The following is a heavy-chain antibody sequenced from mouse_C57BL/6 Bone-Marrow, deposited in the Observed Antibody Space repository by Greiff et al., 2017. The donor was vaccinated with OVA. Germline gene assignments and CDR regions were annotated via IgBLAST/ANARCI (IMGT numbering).Heavy chain of an antibody. J-gene: IGHJ2*01. CDR3: ARPTVVARGYFDY. D-gene: IGHD1-1*01. Sequence: VQLQQPGTELVKPGASVKLSCKASGYTFTSYWMHWVKQRPGQGLEWIGNINPSNGGTNYNEKFKSKATLTVDKSSSTAYMQLSSLTSEDSAVYYCARPTVVARGYFDYWGQGTTLTVSS. CDR2: INPSNGGT. V-gene: IGHV1-53*01. CDR1: GYTFTSYW.